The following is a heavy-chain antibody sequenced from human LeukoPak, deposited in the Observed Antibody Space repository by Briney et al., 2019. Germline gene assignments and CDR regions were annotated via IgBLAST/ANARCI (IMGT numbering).Heavy chain of an antibody. CDR2: IKQDGSEK. V-gene: IGHV3-7*01. CDR3: ARVRVGPKDIAALAFGNFQH. CDR1: GFTFSSYA. Sequence: PGGSLRLSCAASGFTFSSYAMSWVRQAPGKGLEWVANIKQDGSEKYYVDSVKGRFTISRDNAKNSLYLQMNSLRAEDTAVYYCARVRVGPKDIAALAFGNFQHWGQGTLVTVSS. D-gene: IGHD6-13*01. J-gene: IGHJ1*01.